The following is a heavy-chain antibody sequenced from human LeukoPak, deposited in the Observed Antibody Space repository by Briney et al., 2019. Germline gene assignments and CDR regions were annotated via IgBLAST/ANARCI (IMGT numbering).Heavy chain of an antibody. D-gene: IGHD5-24*01. CDR2: ITSKGDGGTT. CDR1: GFTLSDAY. Sequence: PGGSLRLSCAASGFTLSDAYMTWVRQTPGKGLEWVGRITSKGDGGTTHYAAPVKGRFIISRDDSQGTLYLQLNSLRTDDTAVYYCLAQYYFDYWGRGTLVTVSS. V-gene: IGHV3-15*01. CDR3: LAQYYFDY. J-gene: IGHJ4*02.